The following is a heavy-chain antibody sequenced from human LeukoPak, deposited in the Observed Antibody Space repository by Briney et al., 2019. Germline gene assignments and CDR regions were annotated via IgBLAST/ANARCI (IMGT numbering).Heavy chain of an antibody. CDR2: TYYTGIT. CDR1: GGSVSNRNYY. V-gene: IGHV4-61*01. Sequence: PSETLSLTCTVSGGSVSNRNYYWSWIRQPPGKRLEWIGYTYYTGITKYNPSLESRVTMSVDTSKNQVSLKLNSVTAADTAIYYCARDQDGATFLDCWGQGALVTVSS. D-gene: IGHD2/OR15-2a*01. CDR3: ARDQDGATFLDC. J-gene: IGHJ4*02.